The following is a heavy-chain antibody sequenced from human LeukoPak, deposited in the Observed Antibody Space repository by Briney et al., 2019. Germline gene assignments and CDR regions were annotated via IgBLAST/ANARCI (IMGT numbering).Heavy chain of an antibody. CDR1: GYTFTGYY. V-gene: IGHV1-46*01. D-gene: IGHD6-13*01. J-gene: IGHJ4*02. Sequence: ASVKVSCKASGYTFTGYYMHWVRQAPGQGLEWMGIINPSGGSTSYAQKFQGRVTMTRDMSTSTVYMELSSLRSEDTAVYYCAREIVEQQLAPNFDYWGQGTLVTVSS. CDR3: AREIVEQQLAPNFDY. CDR2: INPSGGST.